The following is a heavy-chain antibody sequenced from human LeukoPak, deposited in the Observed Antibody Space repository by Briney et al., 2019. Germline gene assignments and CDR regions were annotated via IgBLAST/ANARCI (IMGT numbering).Heavy chain of an antibody. CDR2: IYHSGST. D-gene: IGHD7-27*01. CDR1: GYSISSGYY. Sequence: SETLSLXCAVSGYSISSGYYWGLIRQPPGRGLEWIGIIYHSGSTYYNPSLKSRVTISVDTSKNQFSLKLSSVTAADTAVYYYAFQSLGIGRWFDPWGQGTPVTVSS. J-gene: IGHJ5*02. CDR3: AFQSLGIGRWFDP. V-gene: IGHV4-38-2*01.